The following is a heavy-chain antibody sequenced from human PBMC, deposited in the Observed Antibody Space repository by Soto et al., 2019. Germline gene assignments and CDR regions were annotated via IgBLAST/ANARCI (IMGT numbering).Heavy chain of an antibody. CDR1: GFTFYTDW. V-gene: IGHV3-7*01. J-gene: IGHJ5*02. Sequence: EVQLVESGGGFVQPGGSLRLSCAASGFTFYTDWMTWVRQAPGKGLEWVATIDGGGSAQFYVESVKGRFTISRDNSRNSLYLQMNSLRAEDTAVYYCAGEHWWHFDPGGQGTLVTVSS. CDR2: IDGGGSAQ. CDR3: AGEHWWHFDP. D-gene: IGHD2-8*02.